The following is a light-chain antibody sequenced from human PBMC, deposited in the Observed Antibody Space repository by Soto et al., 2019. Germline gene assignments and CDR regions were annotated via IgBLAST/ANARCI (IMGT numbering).Light chain of an antibody. Sequence: DIQMTQSPSSLSATVGDRVTITCRASQTIGKYLNWYQQQPGKVPKLLIYDASYLQSGVTSRFSGSESGTDFTLNISDLRPEDFATYYCQQSFSIPFTFGPGTKVDIK. CDR3: QQSFSIPFT. CDR2: DAS. J-gene: IGKJ3*01. CDR1: QTIGKY. V-gene: IGKV1-39*01.